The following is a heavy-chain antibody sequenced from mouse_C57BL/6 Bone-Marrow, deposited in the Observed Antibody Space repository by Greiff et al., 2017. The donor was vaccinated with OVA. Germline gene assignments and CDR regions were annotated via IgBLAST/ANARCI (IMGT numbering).Heavy chain of an antibody. J-gene: IGHJ3*01. CDR1: GFTFSSYA. V-gene: IGHV5-4*01. D-gene: IGHD2-3*01. CDR3: ASDGYYVRFAY. Sequence: VQLQQSGGGLVKPGGSLKLSCAASGFTFSSYAMSWVRQTPEKRLEWVATISDGGSYTYYPDNVKGRFTISRDNAKNNLYLQMSHLKSEDTAMYYCASDGYYVRFAYWGQGTLVTVSA. CDR2: ISDGGSYT.